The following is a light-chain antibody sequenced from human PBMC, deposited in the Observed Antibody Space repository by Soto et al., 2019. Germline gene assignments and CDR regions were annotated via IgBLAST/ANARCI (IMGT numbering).Light chain of an antibody. V-gene: IGLV1-40*01. CDR3: QSYDSSLSGYV. Sequence: QSVLTQPPSVSGAPGQRVTISCTGSSSNIGAGYDVHWYQQLPGTAPKLLIYGNSNRPSGFPDRFSGSKSGTSASLAITGLQAEDEADYYCQSYDSSLSGYVFGTGTKLTFL. CDR2: GNS. J-gene: IGLJ1*01. CDR1: SSNIGAGYD.